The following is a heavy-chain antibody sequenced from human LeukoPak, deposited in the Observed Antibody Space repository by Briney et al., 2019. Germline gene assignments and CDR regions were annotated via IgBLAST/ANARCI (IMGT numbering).Heavy chain of an antibody. CDR2: IHSTGAT. Sequence: SETLSLTCSVSGVSINHYYWSWIRQPAGKGLEWIGRIHSTGATDYNPSLKSRLNMSVDTSRNEFSVKLNSVTVADTAFYYCARGLEVGAGRPLGHWGQGTLVTVSS. D-gene: IGHD1-1*01. V-gene: IGHV4-4*07. CDR1: GVSINHYY. CDR3: ARGLEVGAGRPLGH. J-gene: IGHJ4*02.